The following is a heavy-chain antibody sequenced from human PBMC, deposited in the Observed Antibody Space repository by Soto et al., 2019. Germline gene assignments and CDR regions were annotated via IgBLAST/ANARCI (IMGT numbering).Heavy chain of an antibody. J-gene: IGHJ4*02. V-gene: IGHV4-34*01. D-gene: IGHD1-7*01. CDR2: INHSGRT. CDR1: GGSFSGYY. Sequence: PSETLALTCAVYGGSFSGYYWSWIRQPPGKGLEWIGEINHSGRTNYNPSLKSRVTISVDTSKNQSSLKLSSVTAADTAVYYCARGRGLYYNWHYRYFVYWGQGTLVTSPQ. CDR3: ARGRGLYYNWHYRYFVY.